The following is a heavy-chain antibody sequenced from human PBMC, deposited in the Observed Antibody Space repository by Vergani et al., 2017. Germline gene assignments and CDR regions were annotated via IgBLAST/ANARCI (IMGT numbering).Heavy chain of an antibody. CDR2: IYYSGST. V-gene: IGHV4-34*11. J-gene: IGHJ6*02. CDR1: GGSFSGYY. CDR3: ARDRGIVGATTGFMDV. D-gene: IGHD1-26*01. Sequence: QVQLQQWGAGLLKPSETLSLTCAVYGGSFSGYYGSWIRQPPGKGLEWVGYIYYSGSTNYNPSLKSRVTISVDTSKNQFSLKLCSVTAADTAVYYCARDRGIVGATTGFMDVWGQASTVTVSS.